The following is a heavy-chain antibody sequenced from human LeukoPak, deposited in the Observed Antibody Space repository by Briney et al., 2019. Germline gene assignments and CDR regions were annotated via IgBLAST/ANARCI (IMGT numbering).Heavy chain of an antibody. J-gene: IGHJ3*02. Sequence: GGSVKVSCKASGYTFTSYYMHWVRQAPGQGLEWMGIINPSGGSTSYAQKFQGRVTMTRDTSTSTVYMELSSLRSEDTAVYYCARTFEMAHDAFDIWGQGTMVTVSS. D-gene: IGHD5-24*01. CDR2: INPSGGST. CDR3: ARTFEMAHDAFDI. V-gene: IGHV1-46*01. CDR1: GYTFTSYY.